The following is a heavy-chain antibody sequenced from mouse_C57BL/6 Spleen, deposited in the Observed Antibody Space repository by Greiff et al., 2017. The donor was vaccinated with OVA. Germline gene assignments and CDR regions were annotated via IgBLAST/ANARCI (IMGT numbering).Heavy chain of an antibody. CDR1: GYTFTSYD. CDR2: IYPRDGST. D-gene: IGHD1-1*01. J-gene: IGHJ2*01. V-gene: IGHV1-85*01. Sequence: QVQLKQSGPELVKPGASVKLSCKASGYTFTSYDINWVKQRPGQGLEWIGWIYPRDGSTKYNEKFKGKATLTVDTSSSTAYMELHSLTSEDSAVYFCARGGYYGSSLGDYWGQGTTLTVSS. CDR3: ARGGYYGSSLGDY.